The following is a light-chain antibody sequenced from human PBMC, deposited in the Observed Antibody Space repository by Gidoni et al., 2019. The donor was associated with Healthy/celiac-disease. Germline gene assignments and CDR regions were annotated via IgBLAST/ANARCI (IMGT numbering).Light chain of an antibody. J-gene: IGKJ4*02. Sequence: DMQMTQSPSSLSASVGDRVTINCQASQDISNYLNWYQQKPGKAPKLLIYDASNLETGVPSRFSGSGAGTDFTFTISSLQPEDIATYYCQQYDNLPLTFGGGTKVEIK. CDR2: DAS. CDR3: QQYDNLPLT. V-gene: IGKV1-33*01. CDR1: QDISNY.